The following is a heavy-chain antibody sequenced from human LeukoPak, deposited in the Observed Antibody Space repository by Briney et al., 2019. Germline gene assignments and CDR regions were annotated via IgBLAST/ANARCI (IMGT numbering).Heavy chain of an antibody. CDR3: ARDIVMVVGSFYNGMDF. D-gene: IGHD2-21*01. V-gene: IGHV1-18*01. J-gene: IGHJ6*02. Sequence: ASVKVSCKASGYTFASFGVSWVRQAPGQGLEWMGWISAYNGNTNYAQNLQHRVTLTTDTSTSTAYMELRSLRSDDTAVYYCARDIVMVVGSFYNGMDFWGQGTTVTVSS. CDR2: ISAYNGNT. CDR1: GYTFASFG.